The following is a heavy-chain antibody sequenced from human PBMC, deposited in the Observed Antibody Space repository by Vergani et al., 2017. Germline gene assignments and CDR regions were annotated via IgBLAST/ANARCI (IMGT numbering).Heavy chain of an antibody. J-gene: IGHJ6*02. CDR2: ISSSSSYI. V-gene: IGHV3-21*01. CDR1: GFTFSSYS. Sequence: EVQLVESGGGLVKPGGSLRLSCAASGFTFSSYSMNWVRQAPGKGLEWVSSISSSSSYIYYADSVKGRFTISRDNAKNSLYLQMNSLRAEDTSVYYCARGGTMVTKSNYSMDVWGQGTTVTVSS. D-gene: IGHD5-18*01. CDR3: ARGGTMVTKSNYSMDV.